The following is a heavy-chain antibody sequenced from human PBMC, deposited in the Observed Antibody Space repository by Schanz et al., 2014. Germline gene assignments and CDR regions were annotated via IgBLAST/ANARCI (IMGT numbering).Heavy chain of an antibody. J-gene: IGHJ4*02. CDR1: GYTFTSYY. V-gene: IGHV1-46*03. CDR3: ARAGFFDSTSFDS. CDR2: INPSGGST. Sequence: QVQLVQSGAEVKKPGASVKVSCKASGYTFTSYYMHWVRQAPGQGLEWRGIINPSGGSTSYAQNWQGRLTVTRDTSTSTEHMELSSLRSEATAIYYCARAGFFDSTSFDSWGQGPLVTVSS. D-gene: IGHD2-2*01.